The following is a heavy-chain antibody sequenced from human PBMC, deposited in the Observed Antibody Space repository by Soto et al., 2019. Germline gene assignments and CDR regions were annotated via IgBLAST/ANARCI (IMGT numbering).Heavy chain of an antibody. CDR3: ARDRLMATAGTARHYFGLDA. CDR1: GGSIRSGGYY. V-gene: IGHV4-31*03. D-gene: IGHD5-18*01. J-gene: IGHJ6*02. CDR2: IYYSGNT. Sequence: TLSLTCTVSGGSIRSGGYYWSWVRQNPRRGLEWIGNIYYSGNTYYNPSLKSRLTISVDTSKNQFSLNLSSVTAADTAVYYCARDRLMATAGTARHYFGLDAWRQGTTVTVSS.